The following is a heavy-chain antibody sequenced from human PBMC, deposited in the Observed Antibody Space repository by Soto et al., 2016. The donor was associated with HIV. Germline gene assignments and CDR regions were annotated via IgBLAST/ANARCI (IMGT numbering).Heavy chain of an antibody. Sequence: EVQLMESGGGLVQVGGSLRLSCAASGFTFSNYWMHWVRQVPGKGLVWVSRINSDGSSANYADSIKGRFTISRDNAKNTLYLQMNSLRAEDTAVCYCARDWGDFDWLYYPQSGPFDYWGQGTPVTVSS. V-gene: IGHV3-74*01. CDR1: GFTFSNYW. J-gene: IGHJ4*02. D-gene: IGHD3-9*01. CDR2: INSDGSSA. CDR3: ARDWGDFDWLYYPQSGPFDY.